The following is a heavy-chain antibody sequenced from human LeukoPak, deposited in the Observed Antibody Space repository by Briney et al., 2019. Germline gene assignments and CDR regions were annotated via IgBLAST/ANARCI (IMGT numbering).Heavy chain of an antibody. J-gene: IGHJ4*02. V-gene: IGHV4-59*01. CDR3: ARGGYDSSGYYDY. CDR2: IYYSGST. CDR1: GGSISSYY. Sequence: SETLSLTCTVSGGSISSYYWSWIRQPPGKGLEWIGYIYYSGSTNYNPSLKSRVTISLDTSKKQISLKVSSVTAADTAVYYCARGGYDSSGYYDYWGQGTLVTVSS. D-gene: IGHD3-22*01.